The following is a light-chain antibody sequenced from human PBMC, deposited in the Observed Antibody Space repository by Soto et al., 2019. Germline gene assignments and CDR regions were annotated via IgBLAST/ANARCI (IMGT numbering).Light chain of an antibody. CDR3: QTWGTGIRV. Sequence: QSVLTQPPSASGSPGQSVTISCTGTSSDVGGYNYVSWYQQHPGKAPKLMIYEVSKRPSGVPDRFSGSKSGNTASLTVSGLQAEDEADYYCQTWGTGIRVFGGGTKVTVL. J-gene: IGLJ2*01. CDR2: EVS. V-gene: IGLV2-8*01. CDR1: SSDVGGYNY.